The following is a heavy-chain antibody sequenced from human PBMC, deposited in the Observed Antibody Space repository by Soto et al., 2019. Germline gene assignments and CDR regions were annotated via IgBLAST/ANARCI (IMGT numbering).Heavy chain of an antibody. Sequence: EVQLVESGGGLVQPGGSLRLSCAASGFTFNNYWLHWVRQAPGKGLVWVSRINGDGSNTNYADSVTGRFTISRDNAKNTVYLQINSLRAEDTDVYYGARGARGLYYMYVWGKGTTVTVSS. CDR1: GFTFNNYW. CDR3: ARGARGLYYMYV. J-gene: IGHJ6*03. CDR2: INGDGSNT. V-gene: IGHV3-74*01.